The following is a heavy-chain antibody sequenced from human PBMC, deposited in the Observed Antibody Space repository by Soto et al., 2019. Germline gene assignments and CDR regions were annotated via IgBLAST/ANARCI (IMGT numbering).Heavy chain of an antibody. CDR2: IYYSGNT. V-gene: IGHV4-61*01. CDR3: ARSGAGSGWL. Sequence: QVQLQESGPGLVRPSETLSLTCAVSGGSVSSGHYYWSWSRQPPGKGLEWIGFIYYSGNTSYNPSLKSRVTISLDTSKNQFSLEMGSVTAADTAVYYCARSGAGSGWLGGQGTLVTVSS. J-gene: IGHJ4*02. D-gene: IGHD6-19*01. CDR1: GGSVSSGHYY.